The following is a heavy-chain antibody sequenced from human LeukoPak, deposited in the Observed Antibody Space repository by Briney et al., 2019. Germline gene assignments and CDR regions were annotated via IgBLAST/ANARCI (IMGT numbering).Heavy chain of an antibody. CDR3: ARGLSPRINMVRGVRPPFRGVFDY. V-gene: IGHV4-34*01. Sequence: SETLSLACAVYGGSFSGYYWSWIRQPPGKGLEWIGEINHSGSTNYNPSLKSRVTISVDTSKNQFSLKLSSVTAADTAVYYCARGLSPRINMVRGVRPPFRGVFDYWGQGTLVTVSS. J-gene: IGHJ4*02. CDR2: INHSGST. CDR1: GGSFSGYY. D-gene: IGHD3-10*01.